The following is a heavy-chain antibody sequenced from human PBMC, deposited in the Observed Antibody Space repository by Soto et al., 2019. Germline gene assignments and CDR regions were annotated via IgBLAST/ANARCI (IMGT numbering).Heavy chain of an antibody. V-gene: IGHV4-59*01. CDR2: IYYSGST. J-gene: IGHJ6*02. Sequence: SETLSLTCTVSGGSISSYYWSWIRQPPGKGLEWIGYIYYSGSTNYNPSLKSRVTISVDTSKNQFSLKLSSVTAADTAVYYCARFGYSGYGFQARAIDYGMDVWGQGTTVTVSS. CDR3: ARFGYSGYGFQARAIDYGMDV. CDR1: GGSISSYY. D-gene: IGHD5-12*01.